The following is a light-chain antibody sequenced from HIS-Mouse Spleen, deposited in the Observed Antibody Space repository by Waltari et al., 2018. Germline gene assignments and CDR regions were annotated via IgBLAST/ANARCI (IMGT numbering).Light chain of an antibody. V-gene: IGLV2-11*01. Sequence: QSALTQPRSVSGSPGQSVTISCTGTSSDVGGYNYVSWYQQHPGKAPKLMMYDVSKRPSGVPDRFSGAKSGTTASLTISGLQAEDEADYYCCSYAGSYTGVFGTGTKVTVL. CDR1: SSDVGGYNY. CDR3: CSYAGSYTGV. J-gene: IGLJ1*01. CDR2: DVS.